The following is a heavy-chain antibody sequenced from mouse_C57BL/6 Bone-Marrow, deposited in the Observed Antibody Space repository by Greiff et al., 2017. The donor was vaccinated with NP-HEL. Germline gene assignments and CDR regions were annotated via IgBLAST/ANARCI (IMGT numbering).Heavy chain of an antibody. CDR1: GYTFTDYY. Sequence: VPLPESGAELVRPGASVKLSCKASGYTFTDYYINWVKQRPGQGLEWIGRIYPGSGNTYYNEKFKGKATLTAEKSSSTAYMQLSSLTSDDSAVYFCARDHRFAYWGQGTLVTVSA. CDR3: ARDHRFAY. D-gene: IGHD6-1*01. CDR2: IYPGSGNT. V-gene: IGHV1-76*01. J-gene: IGHJ3*01.